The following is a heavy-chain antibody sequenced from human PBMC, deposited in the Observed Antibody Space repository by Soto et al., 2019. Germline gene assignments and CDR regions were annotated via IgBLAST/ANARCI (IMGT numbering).Heavy chain of an antibody. CDR1: GYTFTSYG. J-gene: IGHJ6*02. V-gene: IGHV1-18*01. CDR2: ISAYNGNT. Sequence: QVQLGQSGAEVKKPGASVKVSCKASGYTFTSYGISWVRQAPGQGLEWMGWISAYNGNTNYAQKLQGRVTMTTDTSTSTAYRELRSLRSDDTAVYYCARVTPLIQLWLHAHDYYGMDVWGQGTTVTVSS. CDR3: ARVTPLIQLWLHAHDYYGMDV. D-gene: IGHD5-18*01.